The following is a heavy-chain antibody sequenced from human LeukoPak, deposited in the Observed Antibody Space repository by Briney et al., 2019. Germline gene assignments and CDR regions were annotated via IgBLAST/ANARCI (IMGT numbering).Heavy chain of an antibody. Sequence: GGSLTLSCAASGFTFDDFGMSWVRHVPGKGLEWVSSITSSSSYIFYADSVKGQFTISRDNAKNSLYLQMNSLRAEDTAVYYCARGEVHYYGSGSDYWGQGTLVTVSS. V-gene: IGHV3-21*01. CDR2: ITSSSSYI. D-gene: IGHD3-10*01. J-gene: IGHJ4*02. CDR3: ARGEVHYYGSGSDY. CDR1: GFTFDDFG.